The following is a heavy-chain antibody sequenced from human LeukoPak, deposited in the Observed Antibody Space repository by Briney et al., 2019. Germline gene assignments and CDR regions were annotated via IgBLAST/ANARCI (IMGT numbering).Heavy chain of an antibody. CDR2: IYYSGST. D-gene: IGHD1-20*01. V-gene: IGHV4-59*08. J-gene: IGHJ3*02. CDR1: GGSISSYY. CDR3: ARALEYNWNPDAFDI. Sequence: SETLSLTCTVSGGSISSYYWSWIRQPPGKGLEWIGYIYYSGSTNYNPSLKSRVTISVDTSKNQFSLKLSSVTAADTAVYYCARALEYNWNPDAFDIWGQGTMVTVSS.